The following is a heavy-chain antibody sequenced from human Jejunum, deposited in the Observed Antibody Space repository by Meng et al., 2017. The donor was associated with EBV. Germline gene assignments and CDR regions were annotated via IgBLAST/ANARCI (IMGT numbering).Heavy chain of an antibody. J-gene: IGHJ4*02. CDR2: ISAGSGDT. CDR3: ARGSSWNRGDY. CDR1: GYTLTNYA. V-gene: IGHV1-3*01. D-gene: IGHD6-13*01. Sequence: QVHLVQSGAEVKKPGALVKVSCKASGYTLTNYALHWVRQAPGQGLEWMGYISAGSGDTKNSQKFQGRVTFTRDTSASTVYMELSSLRSEDTAMYYCARGSSWNRGDYWGQGTLVTVSS.